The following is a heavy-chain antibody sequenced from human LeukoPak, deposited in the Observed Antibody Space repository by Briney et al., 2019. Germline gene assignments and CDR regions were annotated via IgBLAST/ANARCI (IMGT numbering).Heavy chain of an antibody. J-gene: IGHJ4*02. CDR3: ARDCGGDCYPGSRSGFDY. CDR1: GFTFSSYW. V-gene: IGHV3-74*01. Sequence: GGSLRLSCAASGFTFSSYWMHWVRQAPGKGLVWVSRINSDGSSTSYADSVKGRFTISRDNAKNTLYLQMNSLRAEETAVYYCARDCGGDCYPGSRSGFDYWVQGTLVTVSS. CDR2: INSDGSST. D-gene: IGHD2-21*01.